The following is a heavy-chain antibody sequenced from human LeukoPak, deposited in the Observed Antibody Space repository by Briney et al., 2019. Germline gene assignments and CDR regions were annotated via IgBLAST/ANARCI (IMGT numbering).Heavy chain of an antibody. J-gene: IGHJ4*02. Sequence: PSETLSLTCTVSGGSISSSSYYWGWIRQPPGKGLEWIGSIYYSGSTYYNPSLKSRVTISVDTSKNQFSLKLSSVTAADTAVYYCARARRLRLGENCLYYFDYWGQGTLVTVSS. CDR2: IYYSGST. CDR3: ARARRLRLGENCLYYFDY. CDR1: GGSISSSSYY. D-gene: IGHD3-16*01. V-gene: IGHV4-39*01.